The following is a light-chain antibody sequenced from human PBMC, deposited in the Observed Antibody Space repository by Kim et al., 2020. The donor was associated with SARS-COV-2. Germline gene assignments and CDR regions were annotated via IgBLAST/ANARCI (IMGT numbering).Light chain of an antibody. V-gene: IGLV3-21*04. J-gene: IGLJ3*02. CDR1: NIGSKS. CDR2: YDS. Sequence: PGKTARITCGGNNIGSKSVPWYQQKPGQAPVLVIYYDSDRPSGIPERFSGSNAGNTATLTISRVEAGDEADYYCQVWDSSSDDPWVLGGGTQLTVL. CDR3: QVWDSSSDDPWV.